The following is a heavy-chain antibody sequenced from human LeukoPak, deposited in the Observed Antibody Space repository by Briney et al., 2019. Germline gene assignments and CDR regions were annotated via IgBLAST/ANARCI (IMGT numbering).Heavy chain of an antibody. CDR3: ARHFYVPVGTPPDY. V-gene: IGHV4-39*01. CDR2: IYYSGST. J-gene: IGHJ4*02. CDR1: GGSISSSSYY. Sequence: SETLSLTCTVSGGSISSSSYYWGWIRQPPGKGLEWIGSIYYSGSTYYNPSLKSRVTISVDTSKNQFSLKLSSVTAADTAVYYCARHFYVPVGTPPDYWGQGTLVTVSS. D-gene: IGHD3-16*01.